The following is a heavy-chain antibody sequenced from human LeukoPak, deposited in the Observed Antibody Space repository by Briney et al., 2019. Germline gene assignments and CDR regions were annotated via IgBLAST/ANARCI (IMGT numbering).Heavy chain of an antibody. CDR2: IYYSGSS. CDR3: ARFRLYGGNSYYFDY. Sequence: SETLSLTCTVSGGSISSSSYYWGWIRQPPGKGLEWIGNIYYSGSSYYNPSLKSRVTISVDTSKNQFSLKLSSVTAADTAVYYCARFRLYGGNSYYFDYWGQGTLVTVSS. CDR1: GGSISSSSYY. J-gene: IGHJ4*02. D-gene: IGHD4-23*01. V-gene: IGHV4-39*07.